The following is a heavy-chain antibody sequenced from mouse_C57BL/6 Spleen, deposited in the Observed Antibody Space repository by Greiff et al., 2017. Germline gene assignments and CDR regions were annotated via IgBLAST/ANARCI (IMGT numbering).Heavy chain of an antibody. J-gene: IGHJ2*01. CDR3: ARRDSMLYFDY. CDR2: IYPSDSET. Sequence: VKLQQPGAELVRPGSSVKLSCKASGYTFTSYWMDWVKQRPGQGLEWIGNIYPSDSETHYNQKFKDKATLTVDKSSSTAYMQLSSLTSEDSAVYYCARRDSMLYFDYWGQGTTLTVSS. CDR1: GYTFTSYW. D-gene: IGHD3-3*01. V-gene: IGHV1-61*01.